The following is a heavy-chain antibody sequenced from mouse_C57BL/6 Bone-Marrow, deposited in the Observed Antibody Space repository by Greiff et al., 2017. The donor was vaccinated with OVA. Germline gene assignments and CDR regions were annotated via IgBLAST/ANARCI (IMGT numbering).Heavy chain of an antibody. Sequence: EVKLVESGPVLVKPGASVKMSCKASGYTFTDYYMNWVKQSHGKSLEWIGVINPYNGGTSYNQKFKGKATLTVDKSSSTAYMELNSLTSEDSAVYYCARRGHEDWYFDVWGTGTTVTVSS. CDR3: ARRGHEDWYFDV. V-gene: IGHV1-19*01. CDR1: GYTFTDYY. CDR2: INPYNGGT. J-gene: IGHJ1*03.